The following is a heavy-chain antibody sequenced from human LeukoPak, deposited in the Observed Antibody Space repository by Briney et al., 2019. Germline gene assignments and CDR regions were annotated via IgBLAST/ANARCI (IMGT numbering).Heavy chain of an antibody. D-gene: IGHD4-17*01. CDR3: ARDPSTDYGDPPDY. J-gene: IGHJ4*02. CDR1: GFIFSSYE. CDR2: ISSSGRTM. Sequence: GGSLRLSCEASGFIFSSYEMNWVRQAPGKGLEWVSFISSSGRTMYYADSMKGRFTVSRDNAKNSVYLQMNSLRAEDTAVYYCARDPSTDYGDPPDYWGQGTLVTVSS. V-gene: IGHV3-48*03.